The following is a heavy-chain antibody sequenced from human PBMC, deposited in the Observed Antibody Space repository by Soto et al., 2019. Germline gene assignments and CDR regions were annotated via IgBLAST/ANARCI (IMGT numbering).Heavy chain of an antibody. V-gene: IGHV4-39*01. CDR3: ASGTKVGY. CDR2: FYYSGST. J-gene: IGHJ4*02. CDR1: GGSIISSSFY. Sequence: PSETLSLTCTVSGGSIISSSFYCGWIRQPPGKGLEWIASFYYSGSTYYNPSLKSRVTISVDTSKNQVSLKLTSVTAADTAVYYCASGTKVGYWGQGTLVTVSS. D-gene: IGHD1-7*01.